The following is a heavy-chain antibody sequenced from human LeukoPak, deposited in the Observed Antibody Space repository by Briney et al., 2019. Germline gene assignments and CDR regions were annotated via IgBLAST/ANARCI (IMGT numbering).Heavy chain of an antibody. CDR2: INPSGGST. CDR3: ARGGAARLIWFDP. D-gene: IGHD1-26*01. Sequence: ASVKVSCKASGYTFSGYYMHWVRQAPGQGLEWMGIINPSGGSTSYAQKFQGRVTMTRDTSTSTVYMELSSLRSEDTAVYYCARGGAARLIWFDPWGQGTLVTVSS. J-gene: IGHJ5*02. V-gene: IGHV1-46*03. CDR1: GYTFSGYY.